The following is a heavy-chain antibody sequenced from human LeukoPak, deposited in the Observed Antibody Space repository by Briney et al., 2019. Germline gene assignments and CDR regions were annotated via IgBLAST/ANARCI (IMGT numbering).Heavy chain of an antibody. Sequence: PGGSLRLSCAASGLTFSSYWKHWVRQAPGKGLVWVSRINSDGSSTSYADSVKGRFTISRDNAKNTLYLQMNSLRAEDTAVSYCARRSSGSPPCYFGYWGQGTLVTVSS. D-gene: IGHD1-26*01. CDR2: INSDGSST. J-gene: IGHJ4*02. V-gene: IGHV3-74*01. CDR1: GLTFSSYW. CDR3: ARRSSGSPPCYFGY.